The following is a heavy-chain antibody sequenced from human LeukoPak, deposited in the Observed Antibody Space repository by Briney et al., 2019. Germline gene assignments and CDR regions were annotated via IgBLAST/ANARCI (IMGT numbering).Heavy chain of an antibody. V-gene: IGHV4-39*07. J-gene: IGHJ4*02. CDR2: FYYSGST. Sequence: SETLSLTCTVSGDSISSSSYYWGWIRQPPGKGLEWIGSFYYSGSTYYNPSLKSRVTMSVDTSKNQFSLKLSSVTAADTAMYYCASRYFDWLYFDYWGQGILVTVSS. CDR1: GDSISSSSYY. D-gene: IGHD3-9*01. CDR3: ASRYFDWLYFDY.